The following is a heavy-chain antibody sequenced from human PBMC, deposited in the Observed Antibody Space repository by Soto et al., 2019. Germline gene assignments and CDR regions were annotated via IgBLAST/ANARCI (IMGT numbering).Heavy chain of an antibody. CDR1: GGSISSGGYS. J-gene: IGHJ6*02. V-gene: IGHV4-30-2*01. D-gene: IGHD4-17*01. Sequence: SETLSLTCAVSGGSISSGGYSWRWIRQPPGKGLEWIGYIYHSGSTYYNPSLKSRVTISVDRSKNQFSLKLSSVTAADTAVYYCDRAQYGDYGHGMDGWGQGNTVTVSS. CDR3: DRAQYGDYGHGMDG. CDR2: IYHSGST.